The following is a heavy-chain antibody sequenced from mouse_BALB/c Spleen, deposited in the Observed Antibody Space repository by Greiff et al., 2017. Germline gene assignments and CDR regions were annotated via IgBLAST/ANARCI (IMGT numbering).Heavy chain of an antibody. V-gene: IGHV1S137*01. D-gene: IGHD5-1*01. CDR3: ARDLRFAY. Sequence: VQLQQSGAELVRPGVSVKISCKGSGYTFTDYAMHWVKQSHAKSLEWIGVISTYYGDASYNQKFKGKATMTVDKSSSTAYMELARLTSEDSAIYYCARDLRFAYWGQGTLVTVSA. J-gene: IGHJ3*01. CDR1: GYTFTDYA. CDR2: ISTYYGDA.